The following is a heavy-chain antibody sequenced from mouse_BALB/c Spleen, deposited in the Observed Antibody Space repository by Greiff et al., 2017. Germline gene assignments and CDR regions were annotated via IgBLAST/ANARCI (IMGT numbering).Heavy chain of an antibody. Sequence: QVQLKQSGPGLVAPSQSLSITCTVSGFSLTSYGVHWVRQPPGKGLEWLGVIWAGGSTNYNSALMSRLSISKDNSKSQVFLKMNSLQTDDTAMYYCAREGSGYYRFAYWGQGTLVTVSA. D-gene: IGHD2-3*01. CDR3: AREGSGYYRFAY. CDR2: IWAGGST. V-gene: IGHV2-9*02. CDR1: GFSLTSYG. J-gene: IGHJ3*01.